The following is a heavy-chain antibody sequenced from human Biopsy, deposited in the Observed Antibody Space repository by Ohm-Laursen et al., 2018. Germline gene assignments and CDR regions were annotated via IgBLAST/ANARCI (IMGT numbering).Heavy chain of an antibody. CDR1: GASIEDYY. Sequence: TLSLTCPVSGASIEDYYWTWIRQAPGKTLEWIASINYRGNTNYNPSLKSRVTMSAHTSTNQFSLKLTSVTAADTAVYYCARDKITYCTSTSCDYFGMDVWGQGTTVTVSS. CDR3: ARDKITYCTSTSCDYFGMDV. D-gene: IGHD2-2*01. CDR2: INYRGNT. J-gene: IGHJ6*02. V-gene: IGHV4-59*01.